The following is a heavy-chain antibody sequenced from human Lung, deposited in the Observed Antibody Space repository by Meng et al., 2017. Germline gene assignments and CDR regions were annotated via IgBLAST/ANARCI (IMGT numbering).Heavy chain of an antibody. V-gene: IGHV3-30*01. CDR2: ISYDGSNQ. Sequence: VRVVESGGGVVRPGRSLGRSCAAYGFTFSRNAMHWVRQAPGKGLEWVAAISYDGSNQHYADSVKGRFTISRDNSENTLYLQMNSLRAEDTAVYYCARNNYGDYYIDYWGQGTLVTVSS. CDR1: GFTFSRNA. CDR3: ARNNYGDYYIDY. J-gene: IGHJ4*02. D-gene: IGHD4-17*01.